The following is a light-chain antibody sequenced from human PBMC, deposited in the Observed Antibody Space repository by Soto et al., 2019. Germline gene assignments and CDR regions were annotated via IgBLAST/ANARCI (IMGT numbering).Light chain of an antibody. Sequence: QSALTQPPSVSGSPGQSVTISCTGTSSDVGSYNRVSWYQQAPGTAPKLIIYEVNNRPSGVPDRFSGSKSGYTASLTISGLQAEDEADYYCNFYTSSSTVIFGGGTKLTVL. CDR1: SSDVGSYNR. J-gene: IGLJ2*01. CDR3: NFYTSSSTVI. CDR2: EVN. V-gene: IGLV2-18*01.